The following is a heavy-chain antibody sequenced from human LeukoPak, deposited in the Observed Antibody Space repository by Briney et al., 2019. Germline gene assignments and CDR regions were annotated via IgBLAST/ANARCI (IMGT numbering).Heavy chain of an antibody. CDR3: ASYSSGLSRFDY. V-gene: IGHV1-69*04. J-gene: IGHJ4*02. CDR2: IIPIRGIA. CDR1: GGTFSIYA. Sequence: SVTVSCKASGGTFSIYAISWVRQAPGQGLEWMGRIIPIRGIANYAQKFQGRVTITADKSTSTAYMELSSLRSEDTAVYYCASYSSGLSRFDYWGQGTLVTVSS. D-gene: IGHD6-19*01.